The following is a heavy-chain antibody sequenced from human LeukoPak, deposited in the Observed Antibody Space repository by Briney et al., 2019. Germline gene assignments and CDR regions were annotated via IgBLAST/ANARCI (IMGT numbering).Heavy chain of an antibody. CDR1: GGTFSSYA. J-gene: IGHJ4*02. V-gene: IGHV1-69*04. CDR3: ARLTTVTHFDY. D-gene: IGHD4-17*01. Sequence: GSSVKVSCKASGGTFSSYAISWVRQAPGQGLEWMGRIIPILGIANYAQKFQGRVTITADKSTSTAYVELSSLRSEDTAVYYCARLTTVTHFDYWGQGTLVTVSS. CDR2: IIPILGIA.